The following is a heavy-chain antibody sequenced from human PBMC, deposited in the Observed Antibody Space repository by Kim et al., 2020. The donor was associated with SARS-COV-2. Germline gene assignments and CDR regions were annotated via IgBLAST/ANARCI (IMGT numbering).Heavy chain of an antibody. CDR3: ASYHYYDSSYSGDAFDI. CDR1: GFTFSSYA. D-gene: IGHD3-22*01. Sequence: GGSLRLSCAASGFTFSSYAMHWVRQAPGKGLEWVAVISYDGSNKYYADSVKGRFTISRDNSKNTLYLQMNSLRAEDTAVYYCASYHYYDSSYSGDAFDIWGQGTMVTVSS. J-gene: IGHJ3*02. CDR2: ISYDGSNK. V-gene: IGHV3-30-3*01.